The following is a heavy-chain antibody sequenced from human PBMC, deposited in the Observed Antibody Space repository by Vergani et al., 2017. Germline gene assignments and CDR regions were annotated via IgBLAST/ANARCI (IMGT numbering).Heavy chain of an antibody. V-gene: IGHV3-23*01. D-gene: IGHD3-10*01. CDR1: GFTFSSYA. Sequence: EVQLLESGGGLVQPGGSLRLSCAASGFTFSSYAMSWVRQAPGKGLEWVSAISGSGGSTYYADSVKGRFTISRDNSKNTLDLKMNSLRAEDTAVYYCAKDRGPYYYGSGSGSDDYWGQGTLVTVSS. CDR3: AKDRGPYYYGSGSGSDDY. J-gene: IGHJ4*02. CDR2: ISGSGGST.